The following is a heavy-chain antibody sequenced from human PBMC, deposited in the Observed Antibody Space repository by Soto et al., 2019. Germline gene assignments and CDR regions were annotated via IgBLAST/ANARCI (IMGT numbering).Heavy chain of an antibody. CDR2: IIHIFGTA. D-gene: IGHD4-17*01. V-gene: IGHV1-69*01. CDR3: ARDPIRGGDYYSYYGMDV. J-gene: IGHJ6*02. Sequence: QVQLVQSGAEVKKPGSSVKVSCKASVGTFSSYAISWVRQAPGQGLEWMGGIIHIFGTANYAQKFQGRVTMTADESTSTAYMELSSLRSEDTALYYCARDPIRGGDYYSYYGMDVWGQGTTVTVSS. CDR1: VGTFSSYA.